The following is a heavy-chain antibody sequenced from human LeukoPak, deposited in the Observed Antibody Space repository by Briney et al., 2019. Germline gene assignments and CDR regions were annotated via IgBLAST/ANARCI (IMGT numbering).Heavy chain of an antibody. CDR1: GGSISSSSYY. V-gene: IGHV4-39*01. CDR3: ASSLPYDFWSGYTN. J-gene: IGHJ4*02. Sequence: KPSETLSLTCTVSGGSISSSSYYWGWIRQPPGKGLEWIGSIYYSGSTYYNPSLKSRVTISVDTSKNQFSLKLSSVTAADTAVYYCASSLPYDFWSGYTNWGQGTRFTVSS. D-gene: IGHD3-3*01. CDR2: IYYSGST.